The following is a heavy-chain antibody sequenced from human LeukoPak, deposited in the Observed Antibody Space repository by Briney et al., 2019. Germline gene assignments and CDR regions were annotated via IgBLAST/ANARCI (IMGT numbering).Heavy chain of an antibody. V-gene: IGHV1-24*01. CDR3: ATGYSSGWYYFDY. CDR1: GYTLTELS. CDR2: FDPEDGET. D-gene: IGHD6-19*01. J-gene: IGHJ4*02. Sequence: GASVKVSCKVSGYTLTELSMHWVRQAPGKGLEWMGGFDPEDGETIYAQKFQGRVTMTEDTSTDTAYMELSSLRSEDTAVYYCATGYSSGWYYFDYWGQGTLATVSS.